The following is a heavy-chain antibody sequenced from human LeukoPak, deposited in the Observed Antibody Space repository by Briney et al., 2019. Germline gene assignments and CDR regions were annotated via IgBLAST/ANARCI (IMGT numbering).Heavy chain of an antibody. CDR2: ISGSGGST. CDR3: AKEDYYDSSGYYPSGDY. Sequence: GGSLRLSCAVSGFTISNYGMSWVRQAPGKGLEWVSAISGSGGSTYYADSVKGRFTISRDNSKNTLYLQMNSLRAEDTAVYYCAKEDYYDSSGYYPSGDYWGQGTLVTVSS. V-gene: IGHV3-23*01. J-gene: IGHJ4*02. D-gene: IGHD3-22*01. CDR1: GFTISNYG.